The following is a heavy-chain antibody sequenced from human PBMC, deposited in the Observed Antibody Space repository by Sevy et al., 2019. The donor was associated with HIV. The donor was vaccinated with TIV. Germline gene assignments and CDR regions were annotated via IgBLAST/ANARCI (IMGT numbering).Heavy chain of an antibody. CDR3: ARGTRGVVDS. CDR1: GFTSNNFW. J-gene: IGHJ4*02. D-gene: IGHD3-10*01. V-gene: IGHV3-74*01. CDR2: INSDGEST. Sequence: GGSLRLSCAASGFTSNNFWLHLVRQAPGKGLVWVSRINSDGESTGYADFVKGRFTISRDNAKNTAYLQMNSLRADDTAIYYCARGTRGVVDSRGQGTLVTVSS.